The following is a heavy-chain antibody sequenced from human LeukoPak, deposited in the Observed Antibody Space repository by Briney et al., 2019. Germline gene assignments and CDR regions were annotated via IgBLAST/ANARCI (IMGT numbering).Heavy chain of an antibody. CDR3: ARDPFYCDAAGSDDS. CDR2: ISIGCTYI. D-gene: IGHD3-10*01. V-gene: IGHV3-21*01. J-gene: IGHJ4*02. Sequence: GGSLTLSCAASEFTFNSYSVNWIRQPPGGRLEWVSSISIGCTYIYYSDSVKGRFTVSRDNAKNSLFLQMNNLRAEDTAVYYCARDPFYCDAAGSDDSWGQGTLVTVSS. CDR1: EFTFNSYS.